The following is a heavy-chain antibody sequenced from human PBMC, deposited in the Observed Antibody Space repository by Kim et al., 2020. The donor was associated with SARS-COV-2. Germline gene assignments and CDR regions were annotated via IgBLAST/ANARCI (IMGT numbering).Heavy chain of an antibody. CDR3: AKIQGYYGSGSYYRGSHYYYGMDV. V-gene: IGHV3-30*18. D-gene: IGHD3-10*01. CDR1: GFTFSSYG. J-gene: IGHJ6*02. CDR2: ISYDGSNK. Sequence: GGSLRLSCAASGFTFSSYGMHWVRQAPGKGLEWVAVISYDGSNKYYADSVKGRFTISRDNSKNTLYLQMNSLRAEDTAVYYCAKIQGYYGSGSYYRGSHYYYGMDVWGQGTTVTVSS.